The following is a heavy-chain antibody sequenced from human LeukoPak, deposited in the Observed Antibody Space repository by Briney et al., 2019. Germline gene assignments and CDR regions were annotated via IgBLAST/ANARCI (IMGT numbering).Heavy chain of an antibody. Sequence: GGSLRLSCAASGFTFSNYWMSWVRQAPGKGLEWVANIKQDGSEEYYVDSVKGRFTISRDNAKNSLYLQMNSLGAEDTAVYYCARVYGDYLSYWGQGTLVTVSS. J-gene: IGHJ4*02. CDR3: ARVYGDYLSY. CDR2: IKQDGSEE. V-gene: IGHV3-7*03. D-gene: IGHD4-17*01. CDR1: GFTFSNYW.